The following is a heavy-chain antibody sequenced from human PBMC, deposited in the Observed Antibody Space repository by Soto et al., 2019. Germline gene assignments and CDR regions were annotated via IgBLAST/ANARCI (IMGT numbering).Heavy chain of an antibody. CDR3: ARGYDYDSGGYLFDY. D-gene: IGHD3-22*01. CDR1: GGSISSSSYY. J-gene: IGHJ4*02. Sequence: SETLSLTCTVSGGSISSSSYYWGWIRQPPGKGPEWIGHIYYSGSTYYNPSLKSRVTISLDMSKNQFSLKLTSVSAADTAVYYCARGYDYDSGGYLFDYWGQGTLVTVSS. V-gene: IGHV4-39*07. CDR2: IYYSGST.